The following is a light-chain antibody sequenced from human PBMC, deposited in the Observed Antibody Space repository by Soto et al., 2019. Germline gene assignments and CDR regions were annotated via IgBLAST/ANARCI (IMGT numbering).Light chain of an antibody. V-gene: IGLV2-14*03. CDR3: ASYTRTTTLV. CDR1: DSDVGGYEY. J-gene: IGLJ7*01. CDR2: DVS. Sequence: QSVLTQPASVSGSPGQSIIISCTGTDSDVGGYEYVSWYQQHPGKVPKLMIYDVSHRPSGVSHRFSGSKSGNTASLTISGLQAEDEADYYCASYTRTTTLVFGGGTQLTVL.